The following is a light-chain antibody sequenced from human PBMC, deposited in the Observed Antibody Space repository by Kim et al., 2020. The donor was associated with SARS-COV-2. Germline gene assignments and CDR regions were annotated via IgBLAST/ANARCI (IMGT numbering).Light chain of an antibody. CDR1: SSDVGGYNY. CDR3: SLYTSSSTWV. CDR2: DVS. Sequence: QSALTQPASVSGSPGQSITISCTGTSSDVGGYNYVSWYQQHPGKAPKLMIYDVSNRPSGVSNRFSGSKSGNTASLTISVLQADDEADFYCSLYTSSSTWVFGTGTKVTVL. V-gene: IGLV2-14*03. J-gene: IGLJ1*01.